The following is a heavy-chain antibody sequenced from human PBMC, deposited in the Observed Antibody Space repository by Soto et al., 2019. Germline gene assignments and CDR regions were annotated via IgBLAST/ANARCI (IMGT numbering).Heavy chain of an antibody. Sequence: QVHLVESGGGVVQPGGSLRLSCVASGFSYGGYGMHWVRQAPGKGREWVAVIWHDGGRQYYADSVKGRFTVSRDNAKNTLYLQMNSLRAEDTAVYYCARDLTSGYTDSWGQGTLVIVSS. J-gene: IGHJ5*01. CDR1: GFSYGGYG. V-gene: IGHV3-33*01. CDR3: ARDLTSGYTDS. D-gene: IGHD3-22*01. CDR2: IWHDGGRQ.